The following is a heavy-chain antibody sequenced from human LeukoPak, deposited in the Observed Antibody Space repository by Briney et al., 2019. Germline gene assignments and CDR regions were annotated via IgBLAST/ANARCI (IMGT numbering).Heavy chain of an antibody. V-gene: IGHV1-8*01. CDR3: ARGAAGILAAGAY. CDR1: GYTFTTYD. Sequence: ASVKVSCKASGYTFTTYDVSWVRQATGQGLEWMGWMSPNSGNTGYAQKFQGRVAMTRNTSISTAYMELSSLRSEDTAVYYCARGAAGILAAGAYWGQGTLVTVSS. J-gene: IGHJ4*02. D-gene: IGHD6-13*01. CDR2: MSPNSGNT.